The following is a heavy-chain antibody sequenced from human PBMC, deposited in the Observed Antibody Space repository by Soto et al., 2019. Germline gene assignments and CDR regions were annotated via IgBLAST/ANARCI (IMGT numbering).Heavy chain of an antibody. Sequence: ESGGGVVQPGRSLRLSCAASGFTFSSYAMHWVRQAPGKGLEWVAVISYDGSNKYYADSVKGRFTISRDNSKNTLYLQMNSLRAEDTAVYYCARDSGYSYAYRGGYFDYWGQGTLVTVSS. V-gene: IGHV3-30-3*01. CDR3: ARDSGYSYAYRGGYFDY. D-gene: IGHD5-18*01. CDR1: GFTFSSYA. J-gene: IGHJ4*02. CDR2: ISYDGSNK.